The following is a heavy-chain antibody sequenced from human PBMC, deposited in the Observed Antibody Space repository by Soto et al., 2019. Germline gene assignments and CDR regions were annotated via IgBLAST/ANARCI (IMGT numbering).Heavy chain of an antibody. CDR2: MISAGTT. Sequence: GSLRLSCTASGFTFSSSALSWVRQAPGQGLEWVSAMISAGTTYYADSVRGRFTISRDNSKNTIYLQMNSLRAEDTAVYYCAKDVRLTSRGNWYDPWGQGTLVTVSS. J-gene: IGHJ5*02. CDR1: GFTFSSSA. D-gene: IGHD3-16*01. V-gene: IGHV3-23*01. CDR3: AKDVRLTSRGNWYDP.